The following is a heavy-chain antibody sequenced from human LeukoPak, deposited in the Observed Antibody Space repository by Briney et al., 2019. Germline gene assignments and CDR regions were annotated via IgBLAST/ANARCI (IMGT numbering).Heavy chain of an antibody. CDR3: ARTDSQGISVTGTGY. CDR1: GGSINSYY. J-gene: IGHJ4*02. V-gene: IGHV4-59*01. D-gene: IGHD6-19*01. Sequence: SETLSLTCTVSGGSINSYYWSWIRQPPGKGLERIGYIYYSGSTNYNPSLKSRVTISVDTSKNQFSLKMSSVTAADTAVYYCARTDSQGISVTGTGYWGQGTLVAVSS. CDR2: IYYSGST.